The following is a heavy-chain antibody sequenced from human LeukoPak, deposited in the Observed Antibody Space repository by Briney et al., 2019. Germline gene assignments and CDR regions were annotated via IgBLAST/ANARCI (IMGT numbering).Heavy chain of an antibody. D-gene: IGHD4-17*01. J-gene: IGHJ4*02. CDR1: GFTFTNYA. CDR3: ARDGTVTDN. CDR2: ISASGVMT. V-gene: IGHV3-23*01. Sequence: GGSLRLSCAASGFTFTNYAMTWVRQAPGKGLEWISSISASGVMTYYADSVKGRFTVSRDTSKNSLYLQMNSLRVEDTAVYYCARDGTVTDNWGQGTLVTVSS.